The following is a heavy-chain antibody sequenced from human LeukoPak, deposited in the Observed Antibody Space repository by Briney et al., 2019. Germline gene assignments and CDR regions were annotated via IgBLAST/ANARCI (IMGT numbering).Heavy chain of an antibody. CDR2: INHSGST. CDR3: ARDVSRAFDI. J-gene: IGHJ3*02. V-gene: IGHV4-34*01. D-gene: IGHD3-10*02. Sequence: SETLSLTCAVYGESFSGYYWSWLRQPPGRGLEWIGEINHSGSTNYNPSLKSRVTISIDRSKNQFSLKLSSVTAADTAVYYCARDVSRAFDIWGQGTMVTVSS. CDR1: GESFSGYY.